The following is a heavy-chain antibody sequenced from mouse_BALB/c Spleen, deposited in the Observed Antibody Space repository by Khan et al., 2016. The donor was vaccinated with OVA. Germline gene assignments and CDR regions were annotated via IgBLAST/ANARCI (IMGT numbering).Heavy chain of an antibody. J-gene: IGHJ3*01. D-gene: IGHD2-14*01. V-gene: IGHV1-80*01. CDR3: ERSGYDYIAY. Sequence: QVHVKQSGAELVRPGSSVKISCKASGYAFSNYLMNWVKQGPGQGLEWIGQIYPGDGNTNYNGKFKDKATLTADKSSITAYIQLSSLISEDSAVFFCERSGYDYIAYWGQGTLVTVSA. CDR2: IYPGDGNT. CDR1: GYAFSNYL.